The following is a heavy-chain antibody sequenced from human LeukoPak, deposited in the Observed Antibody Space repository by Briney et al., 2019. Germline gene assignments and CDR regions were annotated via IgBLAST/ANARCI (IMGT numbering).Heavy chain of an antibody. V-gene: IGHV1-2*02. CDR3: ARAYGSGRPNWFDP. Sequence: EASVKVSCKASGYTFTGYYMHWVRQAPGQGLEWMGWINPNSGGTNYAQKFQGRVTMTRDTSISTAYMELRSLRSDDTAVYYCARAYGSGRPNWFDPWGQGTLVTVSS. CDR1: GYTFTGYY. J-gene: IGHJ5*02. CDR2: INPNSGGT. D-gene: IGHD3-10*01.